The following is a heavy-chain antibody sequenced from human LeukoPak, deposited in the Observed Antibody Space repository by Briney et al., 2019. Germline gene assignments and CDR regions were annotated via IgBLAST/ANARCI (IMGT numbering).Heavy chain of an antibody. CDR3: VRDIVVVPAAIRGRNWFDP. V-gene: IGHV4-34*01. D-gene: IGHD2-2*02. CDR2: INHSGST. Sequence: SETLSLTCAVYGGSFSGYYWSWIRQPPGKGLEWIGEINHSGSTNYNPSLKSRVAISVDTSKNQFSLKLSSVTAADTAVYYCVRDIVVVPAAIRGRNWFDPWGQGTLVTVSS. J-gene: IGHJ5*02. CDR1: GGSFSGYY.